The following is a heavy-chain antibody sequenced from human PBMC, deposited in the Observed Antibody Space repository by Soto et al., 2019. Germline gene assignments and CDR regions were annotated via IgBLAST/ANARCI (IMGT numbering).Heavy chain of an antibody. V-gene: IGHV3-33*01. CDR2: IWYDGSNK. Sequence: QVQLVESGGGVVQPGRSLRLSCAASGFTFSSYGMHWVRQAPGKGLEWVAVIWYDGSNKYYADSVKGRFTISRDNSKNTLYLQMNSLRAEDTAVYYCARDSTTLNRYFQHWVQGTLVTVSS. D-gene: IGHD4-17*01. J-gene: IGHJ1*01. CDR3: ARDSTTLNRYFQH. CDR1: GFTFSSYG.